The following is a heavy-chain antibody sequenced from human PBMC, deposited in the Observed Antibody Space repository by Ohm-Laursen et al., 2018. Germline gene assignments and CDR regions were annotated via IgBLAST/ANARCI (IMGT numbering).Heavy chain of an antibody. CDR1: GFTFSDCG. CDR3: ARDVAHGGYGFGMDV. Sequence: SLRLSCAASGFTFSDCGMHWVRQTPGKGLEWVANIKQDGGEKNFADSVKGRFTISRDNAKNSLYLQMNSLRAEDTAVYYCARDVAHGGYGFGMDVWGQGTTVTVSS. V-gene: IGHV3-7*01. J-gene: IGHJ6*02. D-gene: IGHD5-12*01. CDR2: IKQDGGEK.